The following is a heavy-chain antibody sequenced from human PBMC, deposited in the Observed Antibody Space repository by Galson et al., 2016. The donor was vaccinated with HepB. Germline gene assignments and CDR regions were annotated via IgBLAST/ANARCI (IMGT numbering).Heavy chain of an antibody. V-gene: IGHV3-23*01. D-gene: IGHD1-26*01. Sequence: SLRLSCAASGFAFRNFAMSWVRQAPGNGLQWVSTVSGVDGGTYYAASVKGRFTTSRDDSRDTLYLQMNSLSVEDTAVYYCAKEYMTPCGTFGSWGPGTRVAVP. CDR2: VSGVDGGT. CDR1: GFAFRNFA. J-gene: IGHJ4*02. CDR3: AKEYMTPCGTFGS.